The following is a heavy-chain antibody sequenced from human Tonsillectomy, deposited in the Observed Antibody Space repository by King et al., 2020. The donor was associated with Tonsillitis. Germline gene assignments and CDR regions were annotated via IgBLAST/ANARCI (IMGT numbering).Heavy chain of an antibody. V-gene: IGHV3-23*03. D-gene: IGHD4-17*01. CDR3: AKDSVTTDYYYYGMDV. J-gene: IGHJ6*02. CDR1: GFTFSSYA. Sequence: VQLVESGGGLVQPGGSLRLSCAASGFTFSSYAMSWVRQAPGKGLEWVSIIYSGGSSSYYAESVKGRFAISRDNSKNTLYLHMNILRAEDTAVYYCAKDSVTTDYYYYGMDVWGQGTTVTVSS. CDR2: IYSGGSSS.